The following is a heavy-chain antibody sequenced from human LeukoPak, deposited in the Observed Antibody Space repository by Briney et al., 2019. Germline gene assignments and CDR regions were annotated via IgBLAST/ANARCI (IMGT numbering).Heavy chain of an antibody. J-gene: IGHJ4*02. CDR3: ASNDGGSYTPFDY. D-gene: IGHD1-26*01. V-gene: IGHV1-18*01. Sequence: ASVKVSCKASGYTFTSYGISWVRQAPGQGPEWMGWISGYNGNTRYAQKFQGRVTMTTDTSTSTAYMELRSLRSDDTAVYYCASNDGGSYTPFDYWGQGTLVTVSS. CDR2: ISGYNGNT. CDR1: GYTFTSYG.